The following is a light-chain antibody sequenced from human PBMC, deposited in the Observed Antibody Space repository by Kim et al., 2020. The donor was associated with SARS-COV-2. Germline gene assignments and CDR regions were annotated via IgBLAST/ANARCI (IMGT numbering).Light chain of an antibody. V-gene: IGLV2-14*03. J-gene: IGLJ1*01. CDR2: DVS. CDR3: SSYTSRDTYV. CDR1: SSGVGGHDY. Sequence: GQSTTISCTGTSSGVGGHDYVACCQQHADKAPNVMIFDVSNRPSGVSDRFSGSKSGNTASLTNSGLQTEDEADYYCSSYTSRDTYVFGTGTKVTVL.